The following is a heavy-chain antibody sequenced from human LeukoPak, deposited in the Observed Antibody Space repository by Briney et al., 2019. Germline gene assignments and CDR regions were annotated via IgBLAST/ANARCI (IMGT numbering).Heavy chain of an antibody. Sequence: SETLSLTCTVSGGSISSYYWSWIRQPPGKGLEWIGYIYYSGSTNYNPSLKSRVTISVDTSKNQFSLKLSSVTAADTAVYYYARSGPYGSGSYYFDYWGQGTLVTVSS. D-gene: IGHD3-10*01. CDR3: ARSGPYGSGSYYFDY. CDR2: IYYSGST. J-gene: IGHJ4*02. CDR1: GGSISSYY. V-gene: IGHV4-59*01.